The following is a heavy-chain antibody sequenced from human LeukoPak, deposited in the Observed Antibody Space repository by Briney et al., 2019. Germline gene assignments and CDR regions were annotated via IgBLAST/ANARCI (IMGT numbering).Heavy chain of an antibody. CDR1: GGSISSYY. CDR3: ARDNDYYGSEIDY. CDR2: IYYSGST. J-gene: IGHJ4*02. D-gene: IGHD3-10*01. V-gene: IGHV4-59*12. Sequence: SETLSLTCTVSGGSISSYYWSWIRQPPGKGLEWIGYIYYSGSTNYNPSLKSRVTVSVDTSKNQFSLKLSSVTAADTAVYYCARDNDYYGSEIDYWGQGTLVTVSS.